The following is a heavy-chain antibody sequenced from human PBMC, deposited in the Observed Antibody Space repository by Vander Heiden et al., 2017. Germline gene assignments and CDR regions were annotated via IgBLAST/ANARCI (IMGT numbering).Heavy chain of an antibody. Sequence: QVQLVQSGAEVKKPGASVKVSCKASGYTFTSYYMHWVRQAPGQGLEGMGIINPSGGSTSYAQKFQGRVTMTRDTSTSTVYMELSSLRSEDTAVYYCARAILWELLGVSFDYWGQGTLVTVSS. CDR1: GYTFTSYY. CDR3: ARAILWELLGVSFDY. CDR2: INPSGGST. D-gene: IGHD1-26*01. J-gene: IGHJ4*02. V-gene: IGHV1-46*01.